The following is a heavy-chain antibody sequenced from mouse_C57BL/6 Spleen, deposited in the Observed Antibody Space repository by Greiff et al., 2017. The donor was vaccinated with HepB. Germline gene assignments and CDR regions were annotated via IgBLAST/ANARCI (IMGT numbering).Heavy chain of an antibody. J-gene: IGHJ2*01. D-gene: IGHD1-1*01. CDR3: ARRSTTVVAFDY. CDR1: GFTFSSYG. CDR2: ISSGGSYT. Sequence: EVKLVESGGDSVKPGGSLKLSCAASGFTFSSYGMSWVRQTPDKRLEWVATISSGGSYTYYPDSVKGRFTISRDNAQNTLYLQMSSLKSEDTAMYYCARRSTTVVAFDYWGQGTTLTVSS. V-gene: IGHV5-6*02.